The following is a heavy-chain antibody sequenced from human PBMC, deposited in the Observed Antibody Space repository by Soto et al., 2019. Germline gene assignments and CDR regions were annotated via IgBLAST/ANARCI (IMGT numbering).Heavy chain of an antibody. CDR3: ARGDHGPRRFYFDT. J-gene: IGHJ4*02. D-gene: IGHD2-8*01. CDR1: VGSVNIGGYY. CDR2: IFYNGGT. V-gene: IGHV4-61*03. Sequence: PSETLSITCTFSVGSVNIGGYYWSWIRQPPGKGLEWIGFIFYNGGTSYNPSLGSRVTISADTSKTLFSLNLNFVTAADTAVYYRARGDHGPRRFYFDTWGQGTMVTVSS.